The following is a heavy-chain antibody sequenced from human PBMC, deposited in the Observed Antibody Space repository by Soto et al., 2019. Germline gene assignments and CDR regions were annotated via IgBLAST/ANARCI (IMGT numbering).Heavy chain of an antibody. D-gene: IGHD5-18*01. J-gene: IGHJ3*02. CDR2: IYYSGST. Sequence: SETRSLTCTVSGGSIRSYYWSWSPQPPGKGLDWIGYIYYSGSTNYNPSLKSRVTISVDTSKNQFSLKLSSVTAADTAVYYCAREEGYSYGSDAFDIWGQGTMVTVSS. V-gene: IGHV4-59*01. CDR1: GGSIRSYY. CDR3: AREEGYSYGSDAFDI.